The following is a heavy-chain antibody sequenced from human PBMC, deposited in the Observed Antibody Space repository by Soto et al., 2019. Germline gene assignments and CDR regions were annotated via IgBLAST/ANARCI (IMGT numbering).Heavy chain of an antibody. D-gene: IGHD6-6*01. CDR1: GYTFTSYG. Sequence: GASVKVSCKASGYTFTSYGISWVRQAPGQGLEWMGWISAYNGNTNYAQKLQGRVTMTTDTSTSTAYMELRSLRSDDTAVYYCARDVRPCIVARPCIWGEGTLVPVSP. CDR3: ARDVRPCIVARPCI. CDR2: ISAYNGNT. V-gene: IGHV1-18*01. J-gene: IGHJ4*02.